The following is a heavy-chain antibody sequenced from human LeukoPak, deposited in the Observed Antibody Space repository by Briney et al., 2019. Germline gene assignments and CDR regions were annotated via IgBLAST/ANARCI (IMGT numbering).Heavy chain of an antibody. Sequence: PGESLKISCKGSGYSFTTYWIAWVRQMPGKSLEWMGIIYPGDSDTRYSPSFQGQVTISVDKSISTAYLQWSSLKASDTAIYYCARKVQLDRAYFEYWGQGTLVTVSS. CDR1: GYSFTTYW. V-gene: IGHV5-51*01. CDR3: ARKVQLDRAYFEY. J-gene: IGHJ4*02. D-gene: IGHD1-1*01. CDR2: IYPGDSDT.